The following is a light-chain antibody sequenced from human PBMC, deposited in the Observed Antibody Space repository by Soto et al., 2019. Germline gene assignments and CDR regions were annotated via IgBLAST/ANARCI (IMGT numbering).Light chain of an antibody. CDR2: GAF. CDR3: HQDKNWPPLT. Sequence: IVMTQSPATLSVSPGETATLSCRASQSVSYNLAWYQQKPGQGPRLLIYGAFTRATGIPARFSGSGSGTEFTLTISSLQSEDFAVYYCHQDKNWPPLTFGGGTKVEIK. J-gene: IGKJ4*01. V-gene: IGKV3-15*01. CDR1: QSVSYN.